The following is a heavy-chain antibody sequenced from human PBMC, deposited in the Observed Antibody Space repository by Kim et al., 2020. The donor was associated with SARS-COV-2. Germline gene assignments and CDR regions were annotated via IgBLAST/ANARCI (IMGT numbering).Heavy chain of an antibody. D-gene: IGHD6-25*01. CDR3: TQQRGGSSEFAS. V-gene: IGHV4-39*01. Sequence: SYYPSLKSRVTLSFDASKNQFSLKVSCVTAADTAVYYCTQQRGGSSEFASWGQGTLVTVSS. J-gene: IGHJ4*02.